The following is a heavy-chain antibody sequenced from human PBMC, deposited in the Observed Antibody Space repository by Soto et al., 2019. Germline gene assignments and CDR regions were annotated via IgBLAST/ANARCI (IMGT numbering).Heavy chain of an antibody. CDR3: ARICGGDGYSGMDV. Sequence: PSETLSLTCAVSGGSISSGGYSWSWIRQPPGKGLEWIGYIYHSGSTYYNPSLKSRVTISVDRSKNQFSLKLSSVTAADTAVYYCARICGGDGYSGMDVWGQGTTVTVSS. CDR1: GGSISSGGYS. J-gene: IGHJ6*02. CDR2: IYHSGST. V-gene: IGHV4-30-2*01. D-gene: IGHD2-21*02.